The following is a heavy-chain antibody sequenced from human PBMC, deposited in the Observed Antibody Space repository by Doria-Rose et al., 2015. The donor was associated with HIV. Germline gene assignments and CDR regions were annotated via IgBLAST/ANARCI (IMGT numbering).Heavy chain of an antibody. CDR3: ARDHYDSGGYYRD. CDR1: GFTFSRYS. V-gene: IGHV3-21*03. J-gene: IGHJ4*02. D-gene: IGHD3-22*01. Sequence: VQLVQSGGGLVKPGGSLRLSCAASGFTFSRYSMNWVRQAPGKGLEWVSSISSSSEYIYYVDSVQGRFTTPRDNAKNSVYLQMNSLRTEDTAVYYCARDHYDSGGYYRDWGQGTLVTVSS. CDR2: ISSSSEYI.